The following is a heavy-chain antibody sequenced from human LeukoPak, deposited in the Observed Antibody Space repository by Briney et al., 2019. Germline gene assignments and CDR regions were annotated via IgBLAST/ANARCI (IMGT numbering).Heavy chain of an antibody. CDR3: ARRRWFGDFDY. J-gene: IGHJ4*02. Sequence: PSETLSLTCAVYGGSFSGYYWSWIRQPPGKGLEWIGEINHSGSTNYNPSLKSRVTISVDTSKNQFSLKLSSVTAADTAVYYCARRRWFGDFDYWGQGTLVTVSS. CDR2: INHSGST. D-gene: IGHD3-10*01. CDR1: GGSFSGYY. V-gene: IGHV4-34*01.